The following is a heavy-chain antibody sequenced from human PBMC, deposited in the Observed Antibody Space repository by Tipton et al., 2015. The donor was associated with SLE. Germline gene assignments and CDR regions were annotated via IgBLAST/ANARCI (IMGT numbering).Heavy chain of an antibody. CDR2: ISGSGGST. CDR1: GFTFSSYA. D-gene: IGHD1-26*01. V-gene: IGHV3-23*01. Sequence: GSLRLSCAASGFTFSSYAMSWVRQAPGKGLEWVSAISGSGGSTYYADSVKGRFTISRDNSKNTLYLQMNSLRAEDTAVYYCAKARGVGATKGDAFDIWGQGTMVTVSS. J-gene: IGHJ3*02. CDR3: AKARGVGATKGDAFDI.